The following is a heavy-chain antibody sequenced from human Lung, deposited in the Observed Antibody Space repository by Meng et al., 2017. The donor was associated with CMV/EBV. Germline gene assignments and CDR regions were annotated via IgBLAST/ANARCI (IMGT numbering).Heavy chain of an antibody. CDR1: GFTFTSYA. D-gene: IGHD2-2*01. CDR2: ISGSGGST. Sequence: GEXXKISCAASGFTFTSYAMSWVRQAPGKGLEWVSAISGSGGSTYYADSVKGRFTISRDNSKNTLYLQMNSLRAEDTAVYYCAKDGVVIPEGGMDVWGQGXTATVSS. J-gene: IGHJ6*02. CDR3: AKDGVVIPEGGMDV. V-gene: IGHV3-23*01.